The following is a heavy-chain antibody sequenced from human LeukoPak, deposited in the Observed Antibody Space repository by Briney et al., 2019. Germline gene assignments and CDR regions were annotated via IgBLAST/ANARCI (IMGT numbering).Heavy chain of an antibody. V-gene: IGHV1-18*04. Sequence: ASVKVSCKASGYTFTGYYMHWVRQAPGQGLEWMGWISAYNGNTNYAQKLQGRVTMTTDTSTSTAYMELRSLRSDDTAVYYCASYYYYDSSGYHSGFDYWGQGTLVTVSS. J-gene: IGHJ4*02. CDR2: ISAYNGNT. CDR1: GYTFTGYY. D-gene: IGHD3-22*01. CDR3: ASYYYYDSSGYHSGFDY.